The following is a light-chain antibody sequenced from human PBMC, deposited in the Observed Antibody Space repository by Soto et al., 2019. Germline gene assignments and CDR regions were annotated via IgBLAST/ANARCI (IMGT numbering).Light chain of an antibody. CDR3: QSSDSSLSGLHVV. Sequence: QSVLTQPPSVSGAPGQRVTISCTGSSSNIGAGYDVHWYQQLPGTAPKLLIYGNSNRPSGVPDRFSGSKSGTSASLAITGLQAEDEADYYCQSSDSSLSGLHVVFGGGTQLTVL. J-gene: IGLJ2*01. CDR2: GNS. V-gene: IGLV1-40*01. CDR1: SSNIGAGYD.